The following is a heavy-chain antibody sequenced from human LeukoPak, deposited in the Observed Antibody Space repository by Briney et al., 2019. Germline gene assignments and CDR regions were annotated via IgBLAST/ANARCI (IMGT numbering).Heavy chain of an antibody. CDR2: IYTSGST. D-gene: IGHD6-19*01. Sequence: SQTLSLTCTVSGGSISSGSYYWSWIRQPAGKGLEWIGRIYTSGSTNYNPSLKSRVTISVVTSKNQFSLKLSSVTAADTAVYYCAREVAGDFDYWGQGTLVTVSS. J-gene: IGHJ4*02. V-gene: IGHV4-61*02. CDR3: AREVAGDFDY. CDR1: GGSISSGSYY.